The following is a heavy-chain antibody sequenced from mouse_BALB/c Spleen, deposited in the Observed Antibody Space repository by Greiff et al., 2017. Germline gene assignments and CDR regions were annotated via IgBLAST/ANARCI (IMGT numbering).Heavy chain of an antibody. CDR2: ISDGGSYT. CDR3: TRTVYAMDY. D-gene: IGHD1-1*01. Sequence: DVMLVESGGGLVKPGGSLKLSCAASGFTFSDYYMYWVRQTPEKRLEWVATISDGGSYTYYPDSVKGRFTISRDNAKNTLYLQMSSLKSEDTAMYYCTRTVYAMDYWGQGTSVTVSS. CDR1: GFTFSDYY. J-gene: IGHJ4*01. V-gene: IGHV5-4*02.